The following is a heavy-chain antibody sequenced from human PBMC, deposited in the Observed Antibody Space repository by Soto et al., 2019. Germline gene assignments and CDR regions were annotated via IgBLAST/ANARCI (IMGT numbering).Heavy chain of an antibody. J-gene: IGHJ4*02. CDR3: ARFSGSYTRGLDY. Sequence: EVQLVESGGGLVQPGGSLRLSCAASGFTFSDHYMDWVRQAPGKGLEWVGRSRNKANSYSTEYAASVKGRFTIERDESKNSLYLQMNSLKTEDTAVYYCARFSGSYTRGLDYWGQGTLVTVSS. CDR2: SRNKANSYST. D-gene: IGHD1-26*01. CDR1: GFTFSDHY. V-gene: IGHV3-72*01.